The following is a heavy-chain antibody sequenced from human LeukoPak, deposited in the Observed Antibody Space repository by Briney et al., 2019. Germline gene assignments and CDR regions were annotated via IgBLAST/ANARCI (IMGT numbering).Heavy chain of an antibody. CDR1: AYSFSAYW. CDR3: ARVLGAYFDF. CDR2: IYPDDSNT. J-gene: IGHJ4*02. Sequence: GESLKISCKTSAYSFSAYWIGWVRQMPGKGLEWMGIIYPDDSNTRYGPSFEGQVTISADRSINTAYLQWSTLKASDTAIYYCARVLGAYFDFWGQGNLVTVSS. V-gene: IGHV5-51*01.